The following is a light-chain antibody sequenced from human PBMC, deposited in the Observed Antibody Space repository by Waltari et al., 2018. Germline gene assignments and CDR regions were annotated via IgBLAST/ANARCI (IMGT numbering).Light chain of an antibody. CDR1: QDISNY. CDR3: QQYDNLLGFT. CDR2: DAS. Sequence: DIQMTQSPSSLSASVGDRVTITCQASQDISNYLNWYQQKPGKAPKHLIYDASNLETGVPSRFSGSGSGTDFTFTTSSLQPEDIATYYCQQYDNLLGFTFGPGTKVDIK. V-gene: IGKV1-33*01. J-gene: IGKJ3*01.